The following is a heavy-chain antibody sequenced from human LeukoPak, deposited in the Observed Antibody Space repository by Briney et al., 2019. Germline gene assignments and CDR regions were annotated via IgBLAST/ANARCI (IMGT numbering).Heavy chain of an antibody. CDR1: GFTFSSYA. J-gene: IGHJ3*02. CDR3: AKDRKTQRDVDAFDI. CDR2: ISGSGGST. V-gene: IGHV3-23*01. Sequence: TGGSLRLSCAASGFTFSSYAMSWVRQAPGEGLEWVSAISGSGGSTYYADSVKGRFTISRDNSKNTLYLQMNSLRAEDTAVYYCAKDRKTQRDVDAFDIWGQGTMVTVSS.